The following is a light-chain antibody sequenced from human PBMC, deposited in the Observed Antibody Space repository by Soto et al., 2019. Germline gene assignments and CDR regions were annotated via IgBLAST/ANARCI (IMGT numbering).Light chain of an antibody. J-gene: IGKJ4*01. V-gene: IGKV3-11*01. CDR2: DAS. Sequence: EIVLTQSPATLSLSPGERATLSCRASQSVSSDLAWYQQKPGQAPRLLIHDASNRATDIPPRFSGSGSGTDFTLTISSLEPEDLALYYCQQRSNWPTFGGGTKVEIK. CDR3: QQRSNWPT. CDR1: QSVSSD.